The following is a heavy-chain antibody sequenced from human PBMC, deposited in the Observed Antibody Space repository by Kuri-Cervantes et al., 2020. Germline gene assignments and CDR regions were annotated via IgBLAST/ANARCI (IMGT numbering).Heavy chain of an antibody. CDR2: IYPSGNT. CDR1: GGSISSYY. J-gene: IGHJ4*02. D-gene: IGHD4-23*01. V-gene: IGHV4-4*07. Sequence: SETLSLTCTVSGGSISSYYWSWIRLPAGKGLEWIGRIYPSGNTNYNSSLKSRVTMSVHKSKNQFSLRLTSVTAADTAVYYCAREDYGGNSGFAYWGQGTLVTVSS. CDR3: AREDYGGNSGFAY.